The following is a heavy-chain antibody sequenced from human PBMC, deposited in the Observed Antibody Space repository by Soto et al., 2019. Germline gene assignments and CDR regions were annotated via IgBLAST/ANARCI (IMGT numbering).Heavy chain of an antibody. J-gene: IGHJ4*02. CDR1: GGSISSYY. Sequence: SETLSLTCTVSGGSISSYYWSWIRQPPGKGLEWIGYIYYSGSTNYNPSPKSRVTISVDTSKNQFSLKLSSVTAADTAVYYCARRYGASFDYWGQGTLVTVPS. D-gene: IGHD4-17*01. V-gene: IGHV4-59*01. CDR2: IYYSGST. CDR3: ARRYGASFDY.